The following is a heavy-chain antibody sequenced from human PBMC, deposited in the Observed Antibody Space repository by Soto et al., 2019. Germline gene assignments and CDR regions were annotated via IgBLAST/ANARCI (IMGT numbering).Heavy chain of an antibody. CDR1: GFTFSDYY. Sequence: EVQLVESGGGLVQPGGSLRLSCAASGFTFSDYYMDWVRQVPGKGLEWIGRTRNKANSYATEYVASVKGRFSISRDDSKDSMYLQMNSLKTEDTAVYYCARDTGGSYDYWGQGVLVTVSS. D-gene: IGHD1-26*01. CDR3: ARDTGGSYDY. CDR2: TRNKANSYAT. J-gene: IGHJ4*02. V-gene: IGHV3-72*01.